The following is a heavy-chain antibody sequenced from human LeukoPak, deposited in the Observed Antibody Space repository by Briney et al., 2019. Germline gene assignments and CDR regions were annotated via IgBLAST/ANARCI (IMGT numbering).Heavy chain of an antibody. D-gene: IGHD2-15*01. Sequence: PSETLSLTCTVSDGSISDSYWSWIRHSPGKGMEWIGYIYFTVFTHYNPSLKSRVTISVDTSKNQFSLKLSSVTDADTAVYYCARHRCSGGSCYPMNWFDPWGQGTLVTVSS. CDR1: DGSISDSY. J-gene: IGHJ5*02. CDR2: IYFTVFT. CDR3: ARHRCSGGSCYPMNWFDP. V-gene: IGHV4-59*08.